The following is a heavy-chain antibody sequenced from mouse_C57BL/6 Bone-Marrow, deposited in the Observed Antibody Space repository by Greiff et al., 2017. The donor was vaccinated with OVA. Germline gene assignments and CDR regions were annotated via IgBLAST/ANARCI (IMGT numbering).Heavy chain of an antibody. J-gene: IGHJ4*01. Sequence: EVKLVESGEGLVKPGGSLKLSCAASGFTFSSYAMSWVRQTPEKRLEWVAYISSGGDYIYYADTVKGRFTISRDNARNTLYLQMSSLKSEDTAMYYGTRERVTSTYYYAMDYWGQGTSVTVSS. V-gene: IGHV5-9-1*02. CDR2: ISSGGDYI. CDR3: TRERVTSTYYYAMDY. CDR1: GFTFSSYA. D-gene: IGHD6-1*01.